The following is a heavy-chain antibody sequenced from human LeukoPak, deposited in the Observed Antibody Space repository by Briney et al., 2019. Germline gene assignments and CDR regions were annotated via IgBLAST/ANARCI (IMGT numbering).Heavy chain of an antibody. D-gene: IGHD6-13*01. J-gene: IGHJ5*02. Sequence: VKPSETLSLTCTVYGGSVRTYYWSWFRQPPGKGLEWIGYIYHTGSTNYNPSLKSRVTISVDTSKNQFSLKLSSVTAADTAVYYCARGYSSSENWFDPWGQGTLVTVSS. CDR1: GGSVRTYY. V-gene: IGHV4-59*02. CDR3: ARGYSSSENWFDP. CDR2: IYHTGST.